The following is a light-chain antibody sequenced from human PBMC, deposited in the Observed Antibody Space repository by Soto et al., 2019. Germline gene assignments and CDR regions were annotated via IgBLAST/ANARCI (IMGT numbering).Light chain of an antibody. CDR2: EVS. J-gene: IGLJ1*01. CDR3: TSYTSSITYV. V-gene: IGLV2-14*01. CDR1: ISDVGGYNY. Sequence: SALTHPASVSGSPGQSITISCTGTISDVGGYNYVSWYQQHPGKAPKLMIYEVSNRPSGVSNRFSGSKSGNTASLTISGLQAEDEADYYCTSYTSSITYVFGTGTKVTVL.